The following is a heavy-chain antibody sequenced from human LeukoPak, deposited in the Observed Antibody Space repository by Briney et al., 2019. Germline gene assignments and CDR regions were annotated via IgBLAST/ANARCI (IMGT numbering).Heavy chain of an antibody. Sequence: SQTLSLTCDISGDTVESNSAAWNWIRQSPSRGLEWLGRTYYRSKWYYDYAVSVKSRITISPDTSKNQFSLQLNSVTADDTAVYYCARGFALDFWGQGTMVTVSS. CDR2: TYYRSKWYY. V-gene: IGHV6-1*01. CDR3: ARGFALDF. J-gene: IGHJ3*01. CDR1: GDTVESNSAA.